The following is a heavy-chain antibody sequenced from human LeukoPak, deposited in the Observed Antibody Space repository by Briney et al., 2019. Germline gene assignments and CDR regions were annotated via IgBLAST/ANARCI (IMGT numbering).Heavy chain of an antibody. CDR2: INPSGGST. CDR1: GYTFTSYY. CDR3: ARFLGYCSGGSCYRSSFDI. V-gene: IGHV1-46*01. J-gene: IGHJ3*02. Sequence: GASVTVSCKASGYTFTSYYMHWVRQAPGPGLEWMGIINPSGGSTSYAQKFQGRVTMTRDTSISTAYMELSRLRADDTAVYYCARFLGYCSGGSCYRSSFDIWGQGTMVTVSS. D-gene: IGHD2-15*01.